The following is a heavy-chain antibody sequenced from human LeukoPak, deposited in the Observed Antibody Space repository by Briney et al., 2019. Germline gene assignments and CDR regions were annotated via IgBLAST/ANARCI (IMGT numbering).Heavy chain of an antibody. CDR2: ILYDGSNK. J-gene: IGHJ4*02. CDR3: AKDDSQGGVDY. CDR1: GFTFSSYG. Sequence: PGGSLRLSCAAYGFTFSSYGMHWVRQVPGKGLEWVAAILYDGSNKTFADSVKGRFSISRDNSRKTLYLEMNSLRAEDTALYYCAKDDSQGGVDYWGQGTLVSVSS. V-gene: IGHV3-30*18. D-gene: IGHD2-21*01.